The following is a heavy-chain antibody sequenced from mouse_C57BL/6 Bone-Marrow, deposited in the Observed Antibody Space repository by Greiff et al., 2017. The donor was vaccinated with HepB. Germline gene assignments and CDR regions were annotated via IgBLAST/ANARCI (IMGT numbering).Heavy chain of an antibody. CDR2: IRNKANGYTT. J-gene: IGHJ4*01. CDR1: GFTFTDYY. V-gene: IGHV7-3*01. D-gene: IGHD1-1*01. Sequence: EVMLVESGGGLVQPGGSLSLSCAASGFTFTDYYMSWVRQPPGKALEWLGFIRNKANGYTTEYSASVKGRFTISRYNSQSILYLQMNALRAEDSATYYCERRTTVVATDYAMDYWGQGTSVTVSS. CDR3: ERRTTVVATDYAMDY.